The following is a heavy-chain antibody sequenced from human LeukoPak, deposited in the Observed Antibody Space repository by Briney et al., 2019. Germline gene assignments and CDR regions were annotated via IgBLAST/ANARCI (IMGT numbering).Heavy chain of an antibody. V-gene: IGHV4-30-2*01. J-gene: IGHJ3*02. Sequence: SETLSLTCTVSGGSISSGGYYWSWIRQPPGKGLEWIGYIYHSGSTYYNPSLKSRVTISVDRSKNQFSLKLSSVTAADTAVYYCARDRAPYCTNGVCYDRPLDAFDIWGQGTKVTVSS. CDR1: GGSISSGGYY. CDR2: IYHSGST. CDR3: ARDRAPYCTNGVCYDRPLDAFDI. D-gene: IGHD2-8*01.